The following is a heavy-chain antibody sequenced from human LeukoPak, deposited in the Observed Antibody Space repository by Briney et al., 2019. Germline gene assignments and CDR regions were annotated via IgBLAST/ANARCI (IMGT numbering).Heavy chain of an antibody. V-gene: IGHV4-4*07. Sequence: SETLSLTCTVSGGSISSYYWSWIRQPAGKGLEWIGRIYTSGSTNYNPSLKSRVTMSVDTSKNQFSLKLSSVTAADTAVYYCARDRSGYYNGWRGYDAFDIWGQGTMVTVSS. J-gene: IGHJ3*02. CDR1: GGSISSYY. CDR2: IYTSGST. CDR3: ARDRSGYYNGWRGYDAFDI. D-gene: IGHD3-3*01.